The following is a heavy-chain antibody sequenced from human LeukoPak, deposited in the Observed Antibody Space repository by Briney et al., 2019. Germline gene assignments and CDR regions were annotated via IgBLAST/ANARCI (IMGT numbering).Heavy chain of an antibody. CDR2: ISAYNGNT. D-gene: IGHD2-21*02. CDR1: GYTFTCYG. CDR3: ARTCGGDCYYAFDI. V-gene: IGHV1-18*01. Sequence: ASVKVSCKASGYTFTCYGISWVRQAPGQGLEWMGWISAYNGNTNYAQKLQGRVTMTTDTSTSSAYMELRSLRSDDTAVYYCARTCGGDCYYAFDIWGQGTMVTVSS. J-gene: IGHJ3*02.